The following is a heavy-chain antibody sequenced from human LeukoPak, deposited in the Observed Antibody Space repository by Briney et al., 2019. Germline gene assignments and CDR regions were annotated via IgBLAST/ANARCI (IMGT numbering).Heavy chain of an antibody. CDR2: IWNDGSKK. CDR3: AKGAFWTGYSEYFDP. D-gene: IGHD3/OR15-3a*01. Sequence: GGSLRLSCAASGLTFSTYGMYWVRQAPGKGLQWAALIWNDGSKKYYADSVKGRFIISRDNSKNTLYLQMNSLRAEDTAVYYCAKGAFWTGYSEYFDPWGQGILVTVSS. CDR1: GLTFSTYG. V-gene: IGHV3-33*06. J-gene: IGHJ4*02.